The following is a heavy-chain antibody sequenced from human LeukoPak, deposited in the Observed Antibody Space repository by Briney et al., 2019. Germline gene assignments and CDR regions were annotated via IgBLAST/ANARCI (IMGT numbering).Heavy chain of an antibody. Sequence: HPGGSLRLSCAASGFTFSNYGMSWVRQAPGKGLEWVSGISGSGGGTYYADSVKGRLTISRDNSKNMVHLQMNSLRAEDTAVYYCVKVADHSSSLNWFDPWGQGTLVTVSS. CDR3: VKVADHSSSLNWFDP. CDR1: GFTFSNYG. J-gene: IGHJ5*02. V-gene: IGHV3-23*01. CDR2: ISGSGGGT. D-gene: IGHD2-2*01.